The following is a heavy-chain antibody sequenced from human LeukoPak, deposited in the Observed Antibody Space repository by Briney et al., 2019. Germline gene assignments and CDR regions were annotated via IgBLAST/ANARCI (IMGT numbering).Heavy chain of an antibody. CDR2: IYYSGST. J-gene: IGHJ4*02. D-gene: IGHD4-11*01. Sequence: SETLSLTCTVSGGFISSYYWSWIRQPPGKGLEWIGYIYYSGSTNYNPSLKSRVTISVDTSKNQFSLKLSSVTAADTAVYYCASGHDYSNFEGWGQGTLVTVSS. CDR3: ASGHDYSNFEG. V-gene: IGHV4-59*01. CDR1: GGFISSYY.